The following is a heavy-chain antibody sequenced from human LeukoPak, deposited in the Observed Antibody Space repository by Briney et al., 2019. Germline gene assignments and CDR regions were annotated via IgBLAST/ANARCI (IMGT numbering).Heavy chain of an antibody. CDR1: GGPMSRYY. Sequence: SETLSLTCTVSGGPMSRYYWSWIRQPPGKGLEWIGYMYYSGSTDYNPSLRSRVTMSADTSKNQFSLKLGPVTAADTAVYYCARGPSPKQDHNYHGMDVWGQGTTVTVSS. CDR3: ARGPSPKQDHNYHGMDV. CDR2: MYYSGST. V-gene: IGHV4-59*01. D-gene: IGHD1-14*01. J-gene: IGHJ6*02.